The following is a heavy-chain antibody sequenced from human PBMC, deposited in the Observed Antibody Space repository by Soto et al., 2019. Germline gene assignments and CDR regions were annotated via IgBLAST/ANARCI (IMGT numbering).Heavy chain of an antibody. Sequence: QVQLQESGPGLVKPSQTLSLTCTVSGGSISSGDYYWSWIRQPPGKGLEWIGYIYYSGITYYNPFLKSRVTISVDTSKNQVSLKLSSVTAADTAVYYCARVGSSIATRPFDYWGQGTLVTVSS. V-gene: IGHV4-30-4*01. CDR3: ARVGSSIATRPFDY. D-gene: IGHD6-6*01. CDR1: GGSISSGDYY. J-gene: IGHJ4*02. CDR2: IYYSGIT.